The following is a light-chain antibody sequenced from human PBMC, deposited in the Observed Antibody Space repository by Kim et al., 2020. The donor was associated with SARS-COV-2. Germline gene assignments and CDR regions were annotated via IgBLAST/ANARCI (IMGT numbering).Light chain of an antibody. Sequence: HGERGTLSCRARQSVAGNYLAWYQQNPGQAPRLLIYDAFRRAPGIPDRFSASASGTEFNLTISRLEREDFAVYYCQHYGTSSSITFGQGTRLEIK. V-gene: IGKV3-20*01. J-gene: IGKJ5*01. CDR2: DAF. CDR1: QSVAGNY. CDR3: QHYGTSSSIT.